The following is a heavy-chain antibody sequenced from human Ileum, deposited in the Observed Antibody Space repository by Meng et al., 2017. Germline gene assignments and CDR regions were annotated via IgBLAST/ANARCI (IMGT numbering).Heavy chain of an antibody. V-gene: IGHV3-23*01. Sequence: GESLKISCAASGFTFSNAWMNWVRQAPGKGLEWVSAIGGSGGSTYYADSVKGRFTISRDNSKNTLDLQMNSLRAEDTAVYYCTHTVGAGDSFDIWGQGTMVTVSS. CDR1: GFTFSNAW. CDR3: THTVGAGDSFDI. J-gene: IGHJ3*02. D-gene: IGHD1-26*01. CDR2: IGGSGGST.